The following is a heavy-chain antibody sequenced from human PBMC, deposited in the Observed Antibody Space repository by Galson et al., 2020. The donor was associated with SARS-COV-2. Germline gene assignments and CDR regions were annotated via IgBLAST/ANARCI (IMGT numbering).Heavy chain of an antibody. D-gene: IGHD3-10*01. CDR2: IWYDGSNK. CDR1: GFTFSSYG. CDR3: ARGSGYYGSGSHFDY. J-gene: IGHJ4*02. V-gene: IGHV3-33*01. Sequence: PGGSLRLSCAASGFTFSSYGMHWVRQAPGKGLEWVAVIWYDGSNKYYADSVKGRFTISRDNSKNTLYLQMNSLRAEDTAVYYCARGSGYYGSGSHFDYWGQGTLVTVSS.